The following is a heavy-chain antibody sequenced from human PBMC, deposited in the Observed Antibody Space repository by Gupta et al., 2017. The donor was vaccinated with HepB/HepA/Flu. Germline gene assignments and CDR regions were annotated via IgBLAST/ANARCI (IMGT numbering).Heavy chain of an antibody. J-gene: IGHJ4*02. CDR2: ISSSGSTI. CDR1: GFTFSSYE. D-gene: IGHD1-26*01. Sequence: EVQLVESGGGLVQPGGSLRLSCAASGFTFSSYEMNWVRRAPGKGLEWVSYISSSGSTIYYADSVKGRFTISRDNAKNSLYLQMNSLRAEDTAVYYCARDLGIVGATDTDYWGQGTLVTVSS. V-gene: IGHV3-48*03. CDR3: ARDLGIVGATDTDY.